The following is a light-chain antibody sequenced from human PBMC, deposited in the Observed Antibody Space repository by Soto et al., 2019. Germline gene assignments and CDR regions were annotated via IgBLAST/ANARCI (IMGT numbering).Light chain of an antibody. V-gene: IGLV2-8*01. J-gene: IGLJ1*01. Sequence: QSALTQPPSASGSPGQSVTISCTGTSSDVGGYNYVSWYQQHPGKAPKVIIYEVSKRPSGVPDRFSGSKSGSTASLTVSGLQAEDEADYYCRSYAVTNIFVFGTGTKRTVL. CDR1: SSDVGGYNY. CDR3: RSYAVTNIFV. CDR2: EVS.